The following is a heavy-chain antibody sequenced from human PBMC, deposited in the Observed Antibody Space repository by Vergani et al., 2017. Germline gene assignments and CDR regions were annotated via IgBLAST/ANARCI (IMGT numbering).Heavy chain of an antibody. J-gene: IGHJ4*02. CDR2: IDPSDSYT. Sequence: EVELVQSGAEVKKPGESLRISCKGSGYSFTSYWISWVRQMPRKGLEWMGRIDPSDSYTNYSPSFQGQVTISADKAISTAYLQWSSLKASDTAMYYCARPWGHSSGWEYYFDYWGQGTLVTVSS. D-gene: IGHD6-19*01. CDR1: GYSFTSYW. CDR3: ARPWGHSSGWEYYFDY. V-gene: IGHV5-10-1*04.